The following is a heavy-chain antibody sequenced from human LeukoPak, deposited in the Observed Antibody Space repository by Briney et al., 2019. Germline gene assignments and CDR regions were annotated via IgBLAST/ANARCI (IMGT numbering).Heavy chain of an antibody. J-gene: IGHJ4*02. CDR3: ARGVGISGFVVVPAAKPPFDY. CDR1: GGSFSGYY. CDR2: INHSGST. V-gene: IGHV4-34*01. Sequence: SETLSLTCAVYGGSFSGYYWSWIRQPPGKGLEWIGEINHSGSTNYNPSLKSRVTISVDTSKNQFSLKLSSVTAADTAVYYCARGVGISGFVVVPAAKPPFDYWGQGTLSPSPQ. D-gene: IGHD2-2*01.